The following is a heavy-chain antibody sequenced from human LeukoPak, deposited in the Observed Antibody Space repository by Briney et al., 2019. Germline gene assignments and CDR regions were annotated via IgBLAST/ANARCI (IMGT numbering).Heavy chain of an antibody. J-gene: IGHJ4*02. V-gene: IGHV4-4*07. CDR1: GGSISSYY. CDR2: IYTSGST. CDR3: ARGVEDPYSSSWTNWYYFDY. D-gene: IGHD6-13*01. Sequence: PSETLSLTCTVSGGSISSYYWSWIRQPAGKGLEWIGRIYTSGSTNYNPSLKSRVTMSVDTSKNQFSLKLSSVTAADTAVYYCARGVEDPYSSSWTNWYYFDYWGQGTLVTVSS.